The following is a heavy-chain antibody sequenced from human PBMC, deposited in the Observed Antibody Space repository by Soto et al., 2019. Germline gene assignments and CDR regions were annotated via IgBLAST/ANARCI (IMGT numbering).Heavy chain of an antibody. D-gene: IGHD3-3*02. V-gene: IGHV4-59*01. J-gene: IGHJ6*03. CDR2: MDYSGST. Sequence: QVQLQESGPGLVKPSETLSLTCTVSADSITTYYWSWIRQSPEKGLEWIGYMDYSGSTKYNPSLKSRVTMSVDMSNNQFSLNLSSVTAADTAVYFCAKGGEPFEPPSYMDIWGKGTTVTVSS. CDR1: ADSITTYY. CDR3: AKGGEPFEPPSYMDI.